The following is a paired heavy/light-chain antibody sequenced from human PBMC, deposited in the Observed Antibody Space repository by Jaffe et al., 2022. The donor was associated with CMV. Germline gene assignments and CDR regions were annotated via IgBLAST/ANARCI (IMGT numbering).Light chain of an antibody. J-gene: IGLJ3*02. CDR3: QTWGTGVWV. Sequence: QLVLTQSPSASASLGASVKLTCTLSSGHTTYPIAWHQQQPTRGPRYLMKVNSDGSHSKGDGIPDRFSGSSSGAEHYLTISSLQSEDEADYYCQTWGTGVWVFGGGTKLTVL. V-gene: IGLV4-69*01. CDR1: SGHTTYP. CDR2: VNSDGSH.
Heavy chain of an antibody. CDR1: GFIFSSYA. J-gene: IGHJ4*02. D-gene: IGHD6-13*01. CDR2: LSYGGTST. CDR3: AKDPAGYPSLFEY. Sequence: EVQLVESGGGLVQPGGSLRLSCTASGFIFSSYAMSWVRQAPGKGLEWVSGLSYGGTSTYYADSVKGRFTISRDNSKDTLYLQMNSLRAEDTAVYFCAKDPAGYPSLFEYWGQGTRVTVSS. V-gene: IGHV3-23*04.